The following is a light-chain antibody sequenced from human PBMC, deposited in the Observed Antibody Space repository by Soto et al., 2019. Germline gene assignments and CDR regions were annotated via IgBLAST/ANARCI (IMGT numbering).Light chain of an antibody. CDR2: WAS. CDR3: QQDYSTPPT. V-gene: IGKV4-1*01. J-gene: IGKJ1*01. CDR1: QSVLYSSNNKNY. Sequence: DIVMTQSPDSLAVSLGERATINCKSSQSVLYSSNNKNYLAWYQQKPGQPPKLLIYWASTRESGVPDRFSGSGSGTDFTLTISRLQAEDVAVYYCQQDYSTPPTFGQGTKVEIK.